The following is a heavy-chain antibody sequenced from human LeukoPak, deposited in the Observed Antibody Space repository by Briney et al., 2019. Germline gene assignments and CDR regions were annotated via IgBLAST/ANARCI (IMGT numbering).Heavy chain of an antibody. V-gene: IGHV4-34*01. CDR3: AAGCSSTSCYWYYYTDV. Sequence: SETLSLTCAVSGGSFSDYYLSWIRQPPGKGLEWIGEINQSGSTNYNPAPKSRVTISVDASKKQFALRLSAVTAADTAVYYCAAGCSSTSCYWYYYTDVWGKGTTVTVSS. J-gene: IGHJ6*03. CDR2: INQSGST. D-gene: IGHD2-2*01. CDR1: GGSFSDYY.